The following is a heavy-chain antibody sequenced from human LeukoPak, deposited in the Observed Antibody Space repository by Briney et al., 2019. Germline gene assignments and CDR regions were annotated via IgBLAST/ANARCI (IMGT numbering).Heavy chain of an antibody. D-gene: IGHD2-2*01. CDR3: ASDGVPAANY. J-gene: IGHJ4*02. CDR2: ISSSSSYI. V-gene: IGHV3-21*01. Sequence: GGSLRLSCAASGFTFSSYSMNWVRQAPGKGLEWVSSISSSSSYIYYADSVKGRFTISRDNAKNSLYLQMNSLRAEDTAVYYCASDGVPAANYWGQGTLVTVSS. CDR1: GFTFSSYS.